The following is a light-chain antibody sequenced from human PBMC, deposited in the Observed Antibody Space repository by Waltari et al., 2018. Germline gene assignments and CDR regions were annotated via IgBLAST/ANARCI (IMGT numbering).Light chain of an antibody. V-gene: IGKV1-39*01. CDR1: QGIATY. Sequence: DFQMTQSPSSLSASVGDRVTITCRASQGIATYLNWYQQIPGKAPKLLIYAASFLESGVPARFSGSGYETDFALTITSLQPEDFATYYCQPSYSTPLTFGGGTKVEIK. CDR3: QPSYSTPLT. CDR2: AAS. J-gene: IGKJ4*01.